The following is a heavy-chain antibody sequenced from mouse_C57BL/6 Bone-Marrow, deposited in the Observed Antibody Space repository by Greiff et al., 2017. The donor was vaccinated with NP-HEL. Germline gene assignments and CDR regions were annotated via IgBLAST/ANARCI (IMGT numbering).Heavy chain of an antibody. D-gene: IGHD2-4*01. J-gene: IGHJ4*01. V-gene: IGHV1-66*01. CDR2: IYPGSGNT. CDR1: GYSFTSYY. CDR3: ARPIYYDYDGYYAMDY. Sequence: VQLQQSGPELVKPGASVKISCKASGYSFTSYYIHWVKQRPGQGLEWIGWIYPGSGNTKYNEKFKGKATLTADTSSSTAYMQLSSLTSEDSAVYYCARPIYYDYDGYYAMDYWGQGTSVTVSS.